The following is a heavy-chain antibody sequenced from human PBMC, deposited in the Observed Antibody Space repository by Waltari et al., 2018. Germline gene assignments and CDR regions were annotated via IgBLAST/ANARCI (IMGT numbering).Heavy chain of an antibody. J-gene: IGHJ4*02. Sequence: EVLLVESGGGLVQPGGALRLSCAASGSTFSRYWIHWVRQVPGRGRAWVSRINEDGSTTDYADSVKGRFTISRDNAKSTLYLQMNSLRAEDTAVYYCASDLAGAKDHWGQGTLVTVSS. CDR1: GSTFSRYW. CDR3: ASDLAGAKDH. V-gene: IGHV3-74*01. D-gene: IGHD1-26*01. CDR2: INEDGSTT.